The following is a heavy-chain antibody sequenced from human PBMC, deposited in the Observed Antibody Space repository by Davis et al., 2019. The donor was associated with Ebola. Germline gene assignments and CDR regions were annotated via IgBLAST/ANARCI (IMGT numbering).Heavy chain of an antibody. CDR3: ARASRDYYYGMDV. V-gene: IGHV3-30*03. Sequence: GESLKISCAASGFTFSNYAMYWVRQAPGKGLEWVVLISYDGTNKYYADSVKGRFTISRDNAKNSLYLQMNTLRDEDTAVYYCARASRDYYYGMDVWGKGTTVTVSS. CDR1: GFTFSNYA. CDR2: ISYDGTNK. J-gene: IGHJ6*04.